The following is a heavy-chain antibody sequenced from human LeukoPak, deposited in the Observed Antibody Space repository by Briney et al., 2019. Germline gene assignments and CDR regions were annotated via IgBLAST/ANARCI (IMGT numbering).Heavy chain of an antibody. Sequence: SGTLSLTCAVSGASISSSNWLSWVRQPPGKGLEWIGEIYHSGSTNYNPSLKSRVTISVDNSKNQFSLKMSSMTAADTAIYYCARAGWYTLDNWGQGTLVTVSS. D-gene: IGHD2-15*01. J-gene: IGHJ4*02. CDR1: GASISSSNW. CDR2: IYHSGST. CDR3: ARAGWYTLDN. V-gene: IGHV4-4*02.